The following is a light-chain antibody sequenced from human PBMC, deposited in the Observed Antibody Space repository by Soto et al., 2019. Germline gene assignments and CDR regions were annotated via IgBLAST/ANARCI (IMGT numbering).Light chain of an antibody. CDR2: GAS. CDR1: QSVSSS. J-gene: IGKJ1*01. Sequence: EIVLTQSPGTLSLSPGERATLSCRASQSVSSSLAWYQQKPGKAPRLLIYGASTRATGVPDRFSGSGSGTDFTLTISRLEPEDFAVYYCQQYGSPSRTFGQGTKVEIK. V-gene: IGKV3-20*01. CDR3: QQYGSPSRT.